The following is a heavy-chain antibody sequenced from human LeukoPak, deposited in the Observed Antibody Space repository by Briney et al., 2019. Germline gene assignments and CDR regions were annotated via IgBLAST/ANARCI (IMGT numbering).Heavy chain of an antibody. CDR2: INAGNGNT. D-gene: IGHD2-15*01. Sequence: GASVKVSCKASGYTFTSYAMHWVRQAPGQRLEWMGWINAGNGNTKYSQKFQGRVTITRDTSASTAYMELSSLRSEDTAVYYCARGPAKYCSSGSCYSGWFDPWGXXTLVTVSS. CDR3: ARGPAKYCSSGSCYSGWFDP. CDR1: GYTFTSYA. V-gene: IGHV1-3*01. J-gene: IGHJ5*02.